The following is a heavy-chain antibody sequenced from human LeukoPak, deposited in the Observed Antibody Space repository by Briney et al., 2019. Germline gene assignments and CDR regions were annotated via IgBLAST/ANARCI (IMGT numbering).Heavy chain of an antibody. CDR2: IKSKTDGGTT. V-gene: IGHV3-15*01. D-gene: IGHD3-10*01. J-gene: IGHJ4*02. CDR3: TTFSYYYGSGSYYSFDY. Sequence: GGSLRLSCAASGFTFSNAWMSWVRQAPGKGLEWVGRIKSKTDGGTTDYAAPVKGRFTISRDDSKNTLYLQMNGLKTEDTAVYYCTTFSYYYGSGSYYSFDYWGQGTLVTVSS. CDR1: GFTFSNAW.